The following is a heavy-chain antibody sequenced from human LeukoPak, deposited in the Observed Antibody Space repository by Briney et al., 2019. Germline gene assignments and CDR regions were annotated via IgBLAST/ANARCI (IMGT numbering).Heavy chain of an antibody. CDR3: ARGKDHYYYGMDV. V-gene: IGHV1-69*13. J-gene: IGHJ6*02. CDR1: GGVFRSYA. Sequence: ASVKVSCKTSGGVFRSYAINWVRQAPGQGLEWMGLIIPFFGIPSYAQRFQGRVTITADESTSTTYMELSSLRSEDTAAYYCARGKDHYYYGMDVWGQGTTVTVSS. CDR2: IIPFFGIP.